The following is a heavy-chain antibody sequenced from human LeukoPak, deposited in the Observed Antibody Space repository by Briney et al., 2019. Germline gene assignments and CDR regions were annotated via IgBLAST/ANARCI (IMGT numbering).Heavy chain of an antibody. Sequence: GGSLRLSRAASGFTFSSYSMNWVRQAPGKGLEWVSSISGSDNYIYYADSVKGRFAISRDNAKNSLYLQMNSLRAEDTAVYYCARVPTSSNRYYYYYMDVWGKGTTVTVSS. D-gene: IGHD1-26*01. V-gene: IGHV3-21*01. CDR1: GFTFSSYS. CDR2: ISGSDNYI. J-gene: IGHJ6*03. CDR3: ARVPTSSNRYYYYYMDV.